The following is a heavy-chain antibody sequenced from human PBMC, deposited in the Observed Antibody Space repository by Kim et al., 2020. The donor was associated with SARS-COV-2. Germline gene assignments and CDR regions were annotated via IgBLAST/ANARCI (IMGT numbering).Heavy chain of an antibody. CDR3: TRSGEHYYGSGSFYYFDY. CDR1: GFTFGDYA. CDR2: IRSKAYGGTT. Sequence: GGSLRLSCTASGFTFGDYAMSWVRQAPGKGLEWVGFIRSKAYGGTTEYAASVKGRFTISRDDSKSIAYLQMNSLKTEDTAVYYCTRSGEHYYGSGSFYYFDYWGQGTLVTVSS. V-gene: IGHV3-49*04. J-gene: IGHJ4*02. D-gene: IGHD3-10*01.